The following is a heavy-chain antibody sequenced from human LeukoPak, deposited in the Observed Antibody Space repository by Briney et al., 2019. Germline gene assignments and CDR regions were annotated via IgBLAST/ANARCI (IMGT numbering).Heavy chain of an antibody. CDR1: GGSISSGGYY. CDR3: ARAPVFVGGYGMDV. Sequence: PSETLSLTCTVSGGSISSGGYYWSWIRQHPGKGLEWIGYIYYSGSTYYNPSLKSRVTISVDTSKNQFSLKLSSVTAADTAVYYCARAPVFVGGYGMDVWGPGTTVTVSS. CDR2: IYYSGST. V-gene: IGHV4-31*03. J-gene: IGHJ6*02. D-gene: IGHD3-3*01.